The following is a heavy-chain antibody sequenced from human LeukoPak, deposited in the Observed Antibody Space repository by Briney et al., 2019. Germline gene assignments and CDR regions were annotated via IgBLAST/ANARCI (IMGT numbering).Heavy chain of an antibody. CDR1: GGSISSGGYY. J-gene: IGHJ4*02. CDR3: AREGGNFYDHYFDY. V-gene: IGHV4-31*03. D-gene: IGHD5/OR15-5a*01. CDR2: IYYSGST. Sequence: SETLSLTCTVSGGSISSGGYYWSWIRRHPGKGLEWIGYIYYSGSTYYNPSLKSRVTISVDTSKNQFSLKLSSVTAADTAVYYCAREGGNFYDHYFDYWGQGTLVTVSS.